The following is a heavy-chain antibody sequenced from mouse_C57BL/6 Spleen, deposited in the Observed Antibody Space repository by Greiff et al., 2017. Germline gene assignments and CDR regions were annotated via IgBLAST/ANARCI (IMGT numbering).Heavy chain of an antibody. Sequence: EVHLVESGGGLVKPGGSLKLSCAASGFTFSSYTMSWVRQTPEKRLAWVATISGGGGNTYYPDSVKGRFTISRDNAKNTLYLQMSSLRSEDTALYYCARQGGFDYWGQGTTLTVSS. CDR1: GFTFSSYT. V-gene: IGHV5-9*01. CDR2: ISGGGGNT. CDR3: ARQGGFDY. J-gene: IGHJ2*01.